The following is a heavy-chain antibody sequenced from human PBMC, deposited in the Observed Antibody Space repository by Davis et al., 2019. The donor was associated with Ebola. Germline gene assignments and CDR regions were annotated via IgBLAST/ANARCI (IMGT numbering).Heavy chain of an antibody. CDR2: IKQDGSEK. J-gene: IGHJ4*02. V-gene: IGHV3-7*01. CDR1: GFTFSNYW. Sequence: GESLKISCVASGFTFSNYWMTWVRQAPVRGLEWVANIKQDGSEKQYVDSVRGRFTISRDNAKNSLYLQMNSLRDEDTAMYYCVRDQVGWSFDFWGQGTLVTVSS. D-gene: IGHD6-19*01. CDR3: VRDQVGWSFDF.